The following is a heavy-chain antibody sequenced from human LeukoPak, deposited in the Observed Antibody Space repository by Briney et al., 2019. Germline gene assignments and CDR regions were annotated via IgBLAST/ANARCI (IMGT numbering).Heavy chain of an antibody. CDR3: ACRQGLGVWFDP. V-gene: IGHV2-5*02. J-gene: IGHJ5*02. D-gene: IGHD3-16*01. CDR1: GVALTTSGVG. CDR2: IYGDDDK. Sequence: SGPTLVKPTETLTLTCTFSGVALTTSGVGVGWIRQPPGKALEWLALIYGDDDKRYSPSLNNRLTITKDTSNNQVVLRMTNMDPEDTGTFYCACRQGLGVWFDPWGQGTLVTVSS.